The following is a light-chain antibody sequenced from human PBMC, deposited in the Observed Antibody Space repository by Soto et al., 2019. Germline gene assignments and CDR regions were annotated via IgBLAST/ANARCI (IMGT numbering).Light chain of an antibody. J-gene: IGLJ1*01. Sequence: QSALTQPASVSGSPGQAITISCTGTSSDVGGYTYVSWYQQHPGKAPKFIIYDVSNRPSGVSNRFSGSKSGNTASLTISGPPAEDGADFFRRPITTHNPPQKLFGTWTKVTVL. V-gene: IGLV2-14*01. CDR1: SSDVGGYTY. CDR2: DVS. CDR3: RPITTHNPPQKL.